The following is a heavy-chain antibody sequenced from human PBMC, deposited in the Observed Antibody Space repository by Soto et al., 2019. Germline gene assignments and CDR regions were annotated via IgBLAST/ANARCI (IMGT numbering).Heavy chain of an antibody. D-gene: IGHD4-17*01. CDR2: INHSGST. V-gene: IGHV4-34*01. CDR1: GGSFSGYY. CDR3: ARNRDYAFDY. Sequence: PSETLSLTCAVYGGSFSGYYWSWIRQPPGKGLEWIGEINHSGSTNYNPSLKSRFTISRDNAKNSLYLQMNSLRIEDAAVYYCARNRDYAFDYWGRGTLVTVSS. J-gene: IGHJ4*02.